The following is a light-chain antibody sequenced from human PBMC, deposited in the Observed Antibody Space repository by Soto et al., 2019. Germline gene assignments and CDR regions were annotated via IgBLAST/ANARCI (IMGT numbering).Light chain of an antibody. CDR1: QSVLYSSNNKNY. J-gene: IGKJ2*01. Sequence: DIVMTQSPDSLAVSLGERATINCKSSQSVLYSSNNKNYLAWYQQKPGQPPKLLIYWASTRESGVPDRFSGSGSGTDFTLTISSLQAEDVAVYYCQQYYSTPPMVSFGQGTKLVIK. CDR3: QQYYSTPPMVS. CDR2: WAS. V-gene: IGKV4-1*01.